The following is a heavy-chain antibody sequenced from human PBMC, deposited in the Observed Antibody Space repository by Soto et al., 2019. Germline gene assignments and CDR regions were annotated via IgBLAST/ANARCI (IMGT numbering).Heavy chain of an antibody. CDR3: ARAIETAMDPCDY. CDR1: GFSFTTYA. D-gene: IGHD5-18*01. V-gene: IGHV3-30-3*01. CDR2: IPDDGSIK. J-gene: IGHJ4*02. Sequence: PGGSLRLSCAASGFSFTTYAMHWVRQAPGKGLEWVAVIPDDGSIKYYADSVKGRFTISRDNSKNTFSLQMNSLRGDDTAVYFCARAIETAMDPCDYWGQGTLVTVSS.